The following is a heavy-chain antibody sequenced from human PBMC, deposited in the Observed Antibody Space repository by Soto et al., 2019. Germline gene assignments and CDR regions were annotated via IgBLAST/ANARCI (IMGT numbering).Heavy chain of an antibody. J-gene: IGHJ5*02. CDR2: IYTSGST. V-gene: IGHV4-4*07. D-gene: IGHD1-1*01. CDR3: ARVGETGMIYGWFDP. Sequence: PSETLSLTCTVSGGSISSYYWSWIRQPAGKGLEWIGRIYTSGSTNYNPSLKSRVTMSVDTSKSQFSLKLSSVTAADTAVYYCARVGETGMIYGWFDPWGQGILVTVSS. CDR1: GGSISSYY.